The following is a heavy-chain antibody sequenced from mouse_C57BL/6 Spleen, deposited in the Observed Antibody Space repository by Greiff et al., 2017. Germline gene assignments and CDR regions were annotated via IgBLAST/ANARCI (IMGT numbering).Heavy chain of an antibody. Sequence: QVQLQQSGAELMKPGASVKLSCKATGYTFTGYWIEWVKQRPGHGLEWIEEILPGSGSTNYNEKFKGKATFTADTSSNTAYMQLSSLTTEDSAIYYCARQDRITGWFAYWGQGTLVTVSA. D-gene: IGHD4-1*01. CDR3: ARQDRITGWFAY. CDR2: ILPGSGST. V-gene: IGHV1-9*01. CDR1: GYTFTGYW. J-gene: IGHJ3*01.